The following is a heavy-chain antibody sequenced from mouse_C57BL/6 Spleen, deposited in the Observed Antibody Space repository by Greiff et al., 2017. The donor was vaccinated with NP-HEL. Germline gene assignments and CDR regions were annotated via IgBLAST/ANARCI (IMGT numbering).Heavy chain of an antibody. CDR3: ASHYYGRAFDY. CDR1: GYSFTGYY. CDR2: INPSTGGT. Sequence: DVKLVESGPELVKPGASVKISCKASGYSFTGYYMNWVKQSPEKSLEWIGEINPSTGGTTYNQKFKAKATLTVDKSSSTAYMQLKSLTSEDSAVYYCASHYYGRAFDYWGQGTTLTVSS. D-gene: IGHD1-2*01. J-gene: IGHJ2*01. V-gene: IGHV1-42*01.